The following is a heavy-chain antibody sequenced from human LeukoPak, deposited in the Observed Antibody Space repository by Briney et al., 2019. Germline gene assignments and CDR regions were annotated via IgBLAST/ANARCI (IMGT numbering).Heavy chain of an antibody. J-gene: IGHJ4*02. CDR2: IYHIGST. Sequence: PSETLSLTCTVSGYSISRGYYWAWIRQPPGKGLEWIGTIYHIGSTYYTPSLGSRVTISVDTSKNEFSLNLKSVTAADTAAYYCARAGWIVTSGIDYWGQGALVTVSS. CDR3: ARAGWIVTSGIDY. V-gene: IGHV4-38-2*02. CDR1: GYSISRGYY. D-gene: IGHD2-2*03.